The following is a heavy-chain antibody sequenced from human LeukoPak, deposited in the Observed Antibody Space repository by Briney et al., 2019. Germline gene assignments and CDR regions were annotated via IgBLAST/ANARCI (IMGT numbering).Heavy chain of an antibody. CDR2: IKSKTDGGTT. V-gene: IGHV3-15*01. Sequence: GGSLRLSCAASGFTFSNAWMSWVRQAPGKGLEWVGRIKSKTDGGTTDYAAPVKGRFTISRDDSKNTLYLQMNSLKTEDTAVYYCTTDPPDTFDPTTVTRGNDYWGQGTLVTVSS. J-gene: IGHJ4*02. CDR3: TTDPPDTFDPTTVTRGNDY. D-gene: IGHD4-17*01. CDR1: GFTFSNAW.